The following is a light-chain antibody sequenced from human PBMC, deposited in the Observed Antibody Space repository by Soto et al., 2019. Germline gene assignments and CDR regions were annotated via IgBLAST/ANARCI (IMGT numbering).Light chain of an antibody. J-gene: IGKJ3*01. CDR1: QGIRNF. CDR2: AAS. V-gene: IGKV1-27*01. CDR3: QEYSSVPV. Sequence: DIQMTQSPTSLSASVGDRVTITCRASQGIRNFVAWYQQKPGNAPKLLLYAASTLQSGFPSRFSGSGSGTYFTLTINCLQPEDVATHSCQEYSSVPVFGPGTKVEIK.